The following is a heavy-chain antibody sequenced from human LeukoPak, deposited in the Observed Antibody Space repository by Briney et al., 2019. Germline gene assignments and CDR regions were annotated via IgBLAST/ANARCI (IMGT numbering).Heavy chain of an antibody. J-gene: IGHJ4*02. D-gene: IGHD3-10*01. Sequence: GGSLRLSCAASGFTFSGSAMHWVRQASGKGLEWVGRIRSKANSYATAYAASVKGRFTISRDDSKNTAYLQMNSLKAEDTAVYYCTRDLYGSGSYYNYFDYWGQGTLVTVSS. V-gene: IGHV3-73*01. CDR1: GFTFSGSA. CDR3: TRDLYGSGSYYNYFDY. CDR2: IRSKANSYAT.